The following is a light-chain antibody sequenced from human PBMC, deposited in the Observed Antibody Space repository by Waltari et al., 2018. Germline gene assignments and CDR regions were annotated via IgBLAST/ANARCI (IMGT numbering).Light chain of an antibody. CDR2: DIV. V-gene: IGLV1-51*01. CDR1: SSNIGNHY. Sequence: QSVLTQPPSVSAAPGQKVTISCSGSSSNIGNHYVSWYQHFPGTAPKLLIYDIVRRQPGMPGRFSGSKSGASVTRGISGLQTGDEADYYCGTWDDSLGVWVFGGGTMLTVL. CDR3: GTWDDSLGVWV. J-gene: IGLJ3*02.